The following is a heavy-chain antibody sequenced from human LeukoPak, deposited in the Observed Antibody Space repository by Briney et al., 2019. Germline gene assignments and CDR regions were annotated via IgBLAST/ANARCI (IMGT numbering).Heavy chain of an antibody. CDR2: IIPIFGTA. V-gene: IGHV1-69*13. D-gene: IGHD4-23*01. J-gene: IGHJ4*02. Sequence: SVKVSCKASGYTFTGYYMHWVRQAPGQGLEWMGGIIPIFGTANYAQKFQGRVTITADESTSTAYMELSSLRSEDTAVYYCARALGGNETNWGQGTLVTVSS. CDR1: GYTFTGYY. CDR3: ARALGGNETN.